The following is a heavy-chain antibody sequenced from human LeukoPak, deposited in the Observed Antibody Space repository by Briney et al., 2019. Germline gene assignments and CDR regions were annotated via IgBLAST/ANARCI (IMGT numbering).Heavy chain of an antibody. V-gene: IGHV3-7*01. Sequence: AVSLRLSALASGFTFSGYWMTWVRQAPGTGLELVDKIKEDGREKYYVDSVQGRLSISSDNDHNSLYLQMTSLRAEDTAVYYCVYGGSYYVAWGQGTLVNVSS. CDR1: GFTFSGYW. D-gene: IGHD1-26*01. J-gene: IGHJ4*02. CDR2: IKEDGREK. CDR3: VYGGSYYVA.